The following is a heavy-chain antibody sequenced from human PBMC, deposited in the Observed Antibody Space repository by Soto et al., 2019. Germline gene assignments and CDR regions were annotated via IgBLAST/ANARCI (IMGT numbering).Heavy chain of an antibody. V-gene: IGHV4-4*02. CDR3: ARECYSSSWGYYDGIEV. J-gene: IGHJ6*02. CDR2: IYHSGGT. CDR1: GGSISSSNW. Sequence: SETLSLTCAVSGGSISSSNWWSWVRQPPGKGLEWIGEIYHSGGTNYNPSLKSRVTISVDKSKNQFSLKLSSVTAADTAVYYCARECYSSSWGYYDGIEVSGQGTTVTVSS. D-gene: IGHD6-13*01.